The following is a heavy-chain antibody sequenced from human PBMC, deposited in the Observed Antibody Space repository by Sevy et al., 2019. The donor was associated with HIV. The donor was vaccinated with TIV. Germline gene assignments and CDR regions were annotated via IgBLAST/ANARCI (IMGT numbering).Heavy chain of an antibody. CDR2: IYYIGST. Sequence: SETLSLTCTVSGGSISSGDYYWSWIRQHPGKGLEWIGHIYYIGSTYYNPSLKSRITISVDTSKNQFSLKLSSVTAADTAVYYCARVITPRGLAAFDIWGQGTMVTVSS. D-gene: IGHD2-15*01. V-gene: IGHV4-31*03. CDR3: ARVITPRGLAAFDI. J-gene: IGHJ3*02. CDR1: GGSISSGDYY.